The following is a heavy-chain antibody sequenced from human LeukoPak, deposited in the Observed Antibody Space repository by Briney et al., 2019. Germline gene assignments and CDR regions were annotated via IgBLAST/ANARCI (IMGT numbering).Heavy chain of an antibody. D-gene: IGHD1-1*01. CDR1: GFTFSSYA. V-gene: IGHV3-23*01. Sequence: GGSLRLSCAASGFTFSSYAMSWVRQAPGKGLEWVSAISGSGGSTYYGDSVRGRFTISRDNSKNTLYLHMNTLRADDTAVYYGATTKQARRYFDYWGQGILVTVSS. CDR2: ISGSGGST. CDR3: ATTKQARRYFDY. J-gene: IGHJ4*02.